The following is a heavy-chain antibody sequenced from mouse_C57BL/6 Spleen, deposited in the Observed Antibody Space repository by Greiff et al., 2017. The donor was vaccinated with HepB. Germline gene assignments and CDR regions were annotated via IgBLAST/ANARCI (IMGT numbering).Heavy chain of an antibody. CDR3: ASSGGSSSVYY. CDR2: IDPSDSET. Sequence: QVQVKQSGAELVRPGSSVKLSCKASGYTFTSYWMHWVKQRPIQGLEWMGNIDPSDSETNYNQKFKDKATLTVDKSSSTAYMQLSSLTSEDSAVYYCASSGGSSSVYYWGQGTTLTVSS. CDR1: GYTFTSYW. V-gene: IGHV1-52*01. J-gene: IGHJ2*01. D-gene: IGHD1-1*01.